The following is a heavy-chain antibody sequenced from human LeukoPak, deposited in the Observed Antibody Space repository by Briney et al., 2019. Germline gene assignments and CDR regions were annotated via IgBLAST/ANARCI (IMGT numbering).Heavy chain of an antibody. D-gene: IGHD6-19*01. J-gene: IGHJ4*02. V-gene: IGHV1-24*01. Sequence: ASVKASCKVSGYTLTELSMHWVRQAPGKGLEWMGGFDPEDGETIYAQKFQGRVTMTEDTSTDTAYMELSSLRSEDTAVYYCATDSGGYSSGWYSNDYWGQGTLVTVSS. CDR1: GYTLTELS. CDR3: ATDSGGYSSGWYSNDY. CDR2: FDPEDGET.